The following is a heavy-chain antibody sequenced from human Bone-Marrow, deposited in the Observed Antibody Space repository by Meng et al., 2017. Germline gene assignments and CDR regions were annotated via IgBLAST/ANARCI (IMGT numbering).Heavy chain of an antibody. CDR1: GGSVSSGSYY. V-gene: IGHV4-61*01. CDR3: ARRVCSSTSCYGGYFDY. D-gene: IGHD2-2*01. Sequence: SETLSLTCTVSGGSVSSGSYYWSWIRQPPGKGLEWIGYIYYSGSTNYNPSLKSRVTISVDTSKNQFSLKLSSVTAADTAVYYCARRVCSSTSCYGGYFDYWGQGTLVTVSS. J-gene: IGHJ4*02. CDR2: IYYSGST.